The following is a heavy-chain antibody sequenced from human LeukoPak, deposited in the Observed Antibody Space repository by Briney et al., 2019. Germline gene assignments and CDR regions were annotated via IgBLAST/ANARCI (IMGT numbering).Heavy chain of an antibody. Sequence: ASVKVSCKVSGYTLTELSMHWVRQAPGKGLEWMGGFDPEDGETIYAQKFQGRVTMTEDTSTDTAYMELSSLRSEDTAVYYCATGLRITMVRGLTYAFDIWGQGTMVTVSS. J-gene: IGHJ3*02. D-gene: IGHD3-10*01. CDR3: ATGLRITMVRGLTYAFDI. CDR2: FDPEDGET. V-gene: IGHV1-24*01. CDR1: GYTLTELS.